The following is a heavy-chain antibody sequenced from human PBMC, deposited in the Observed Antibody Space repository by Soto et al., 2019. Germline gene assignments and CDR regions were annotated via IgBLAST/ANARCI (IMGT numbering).Heavy chain of an antibody. CDR2: ITTDKGKT. D-gene: IGHD2-2*01. J-gene: IGHJ4*01. CDR3: ARGTDCSSTSCYYSLLSY. Sequence: GASVKVSCKTSGYTFTNYGISWVRQAPGQGLEWMGWITTDKGKTTYAQKFQGRVTMTTDTSTSTAYMELRSLRSEDTAVYYCARGTDCSSTSCYYSLLSYWG. V-gene: IGHV1-18*01. CDR1: GYTFTNYG.